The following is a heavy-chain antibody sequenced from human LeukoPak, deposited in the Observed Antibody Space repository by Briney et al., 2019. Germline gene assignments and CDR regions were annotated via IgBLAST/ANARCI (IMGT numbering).Heavy chain of an antibody. CDR3: ARDRGWQQFDY. CDR2: IKADGNGK. V-gene: IGHV3-7*01. J-gene: IGHJ4*01. D-gene: IGHD5-24*01. Sequence: GGSLRLSCVASGFTFSTSWMTWVRQAPGMGLERVANIKADGNGKYYVDSVRGRFSISRDNAKNSLYLELNNLRAEDTGVYFCARDRGWQQFDYWGQGTLVTVSS. CDR1: GFTFSTSW.